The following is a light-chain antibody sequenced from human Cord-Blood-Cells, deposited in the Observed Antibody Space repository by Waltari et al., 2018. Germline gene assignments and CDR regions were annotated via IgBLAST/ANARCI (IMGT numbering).Light chain of an antibody. V-gene: IGLV2-23*02. CDR1: SSDVGRYNL. J-gene: IGLJ1*01. Sequence: QSALTQPASVSASPGQSITISCTGTSSDVGRYNLLSWYQQHPGKAPKLMIYEVSKRPSGVSNRFSGSKSGNTASLTISGLQAEDEADYYCCSYAGSSTYVFGTGTKVTVL. CDR2: EVS. CDR3: CSYAGSSTYV.